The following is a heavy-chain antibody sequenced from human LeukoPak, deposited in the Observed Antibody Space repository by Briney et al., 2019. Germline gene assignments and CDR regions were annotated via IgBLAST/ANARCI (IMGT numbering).Heavy chain of an antibody. J-gene: IGHJ4*02. Sequence: ASVKVSCKASGYTFTSYGFSWVRQAPGQGLEWMGWISAYNGNTNYAQKLQGRVTMTTDTSTSTAYMELRSLRSDDTAVYYCARDLIPLFGELSQLDYWGQGTLVTVSS. CDR3: ARDLIPLFGELSQLDY. V-gene: IGHV1-18*01. CDR2: ISAYNGNT. CDR1: GYTFTSYG. D-gene: IGHD3-10*02.